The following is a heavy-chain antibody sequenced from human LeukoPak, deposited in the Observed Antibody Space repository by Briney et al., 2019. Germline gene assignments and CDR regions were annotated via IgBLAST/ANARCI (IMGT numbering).Heavy chain of an antibody. V-gene: IGHV4-39*07. CDR3: ARPIPTAVAAWDNWFDP. CDR1: GGSISSSSYY. D-gene: IGHD6-19*01. J-gene: IGHJ5*02. CDR2: IYYSGST. Sequence: SETLSLTCTVSGGSISSSSYYWGWIRQPPGKGLEWIGSIYYSGSTYYNPSLKSRVTISVDTSKNQFSLKLSSVTAADTAVYYCARPIPTAVAAWDNWFDPWGQGTLVTVSS.